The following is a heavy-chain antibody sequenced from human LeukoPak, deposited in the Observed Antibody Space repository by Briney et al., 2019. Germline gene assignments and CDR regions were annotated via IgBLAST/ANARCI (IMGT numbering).Heavy chain of an antibody. CDR2: INPNSGDT. Sequence: ASVKVSCKASGYTFTGYYMYWVRQAPGQGLEWVGWINPNSGDTGYAQKFQGRVSMTRDTSIATGYMELSSLTSADTAVYYCTSSEHYQHWGQGTLVNVSS. CDR1: GYTFTGYY. V-gene: IGHV1-2*02. J-gene: IGHJ4*02. CDR3: TSSEHYQH. D-gene: IGHD1/OR15-1a*01.